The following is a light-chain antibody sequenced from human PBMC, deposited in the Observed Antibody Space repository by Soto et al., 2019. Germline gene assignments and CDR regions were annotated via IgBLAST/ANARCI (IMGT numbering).Light chain of an antibody. CDR2: RNN. CDR1: SSNIGSNY. Sequence: QSALTQPPSASGTPGQRVTISCSGSSSNIGSNYVYWYQQLPGTAPKLLIYRNNQRPSGVPDRFSGSKSGTSASLAISGLRSEDEADYYCAAWDDLYVFGTGTKLTVL. V-gene: IGLV1-47*01. J-gene: IGLJ1*01. CDR3: AAWDDLYV.